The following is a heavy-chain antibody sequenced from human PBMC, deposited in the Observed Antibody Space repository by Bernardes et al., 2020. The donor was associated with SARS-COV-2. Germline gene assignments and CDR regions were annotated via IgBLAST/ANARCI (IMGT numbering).Heavy chain of an antibody. CDR2: INHSGST. V-gene: IGHV4-34*01. D-gene: IGHD4-4*01. Sequence: ETLSLTCAVYGGSFSGYYWSWIRQSPGKGLEWIGEINHSGSTNYNPSLKSRVTISVDTSKNQFSLKLSSVTAADTAVYYCARGRPVTTFYYYYDMGVWGQGTTVTVSS. J-gene: IGHJ6*02. CDR3: ARGRPVTTFYYYYDMGV. CDR1: GGSFSGYY.